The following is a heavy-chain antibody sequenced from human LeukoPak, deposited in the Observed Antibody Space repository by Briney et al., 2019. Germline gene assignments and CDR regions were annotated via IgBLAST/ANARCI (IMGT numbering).Heavy chain of an antibody. Sequence: RGASVKVSCKASGYTFTGYYMHWVRQAPGQGLEWMGWINPNSGGTNYAQKFQGWVTMTRDTSISTAYMELNRLRSDDTAVYYCARECGYCSSTSCFNWFDPWGQGTLVTVSS. CDR2: INPNSGGT. V-gene: IGHV1-2*04. D-gene: IGHD2-2*01. CDR3: ARECGYCSSTSCFNWFDP. J-gene: IGHJ5*02. CDR1: GYTFTGYY.